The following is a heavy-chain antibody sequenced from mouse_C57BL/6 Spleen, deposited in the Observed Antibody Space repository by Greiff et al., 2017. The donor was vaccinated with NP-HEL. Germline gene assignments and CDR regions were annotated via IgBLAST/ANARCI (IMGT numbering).Heavy chain of an antibody. CDR2: IYPGDGDT. J-gene: IGHJ1*03. V-gene: IGHV1-82*01. CDR1: GYAFSSSW. CDR3: AREMGTTVVPHWYFDV. D-gene: IGHD1-1*01. Sequence: QVQLKQSGPELVKPGASVKISCKASGYAFSSSWMNWVKQRPGKGLEWIGRIYPGDGDTNYNGKFKGKATLTADKSSSTAYMQLSSLTSEDSAVYFCAREMGTTVVPHWYFDVWGTGTTVTVSS.